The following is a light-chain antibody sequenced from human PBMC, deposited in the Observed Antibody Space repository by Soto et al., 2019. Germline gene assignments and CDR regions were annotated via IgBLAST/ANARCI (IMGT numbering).Light chain of an antibody. V-gene: IGKV1-5*03. CDR1: QSISSW. CDR3: QQYNRYHVT. CDR2: KVS. J-gene: IGKJ2*01. Sequence: DIQMTQSPSTLSASVGDRVTITCRASQSISSWLAWYQQKPGKAPKILIYKVSNLESGVPSRFSGSGSGTEFTLTISSLQSDDFATYYCQQYNRYHVTFGQGTKLEIK.